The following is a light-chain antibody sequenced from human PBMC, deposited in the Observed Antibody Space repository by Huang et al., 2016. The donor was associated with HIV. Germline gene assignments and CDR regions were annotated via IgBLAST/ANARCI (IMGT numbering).Light chain of an antibody. V-gene: IGKV3-20*01. J-gene: IGKJ1*01. CDR3: QQYGSSLA. CDR2: GAS. Sequence: LAPRESATLSCRASQSVFNNNYLAWYQQKPGQAPRLLIFGASSTATGISDRFRGSGSGTDFTLTISRLEPEDFAVYYCQQYGSSLAFGPGTKVEIK. CDR1: QSVFNNNY.